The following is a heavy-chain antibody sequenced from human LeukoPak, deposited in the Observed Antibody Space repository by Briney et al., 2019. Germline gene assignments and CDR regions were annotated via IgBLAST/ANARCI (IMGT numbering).Heavy chain of an antibody. J-gene: IGHJ4*02. CDR2: INPNSGGT. Sequence: ASVKVSCKASGYTFTGYYMHWVRQAPGQGLEWMGRINPNSGGTNYAQKFQGRVTMTRDTSISTAYMELTSLRSEDTAVYYCARAQAIAVAGGGHFDYWGQGTLVTVSS. CDR1: GYTFTGYY. D-gene: IGHD6-19*01. CDR3: ARAQAIAVAGGGHFDY. V-gene: IGHV1-2*06.